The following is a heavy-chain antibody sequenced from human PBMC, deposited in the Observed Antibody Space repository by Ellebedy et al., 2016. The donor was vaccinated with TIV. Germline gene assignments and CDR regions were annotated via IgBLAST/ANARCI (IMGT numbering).Heavy chain of an antibody. CDR3: ARQPHYYDSSGYYRGYFDY. V-gene: IGHV5-10-1*01. CDR2: IDPSDSYT. J-gene: IGHJ4*02. Sequence: ASVKVSCKGSGYGFTSYWINWVRQMPGKGLEWMGRIDPSDSYTNYSPPFQGHVTISADKSISTASLQWSSLKASDTAMYYCARQPHYYDSSGYYRGYFDYWGQGTLVTVSS. CDR1: GYGFTSYW. D-gene: IGHD3-22*01.